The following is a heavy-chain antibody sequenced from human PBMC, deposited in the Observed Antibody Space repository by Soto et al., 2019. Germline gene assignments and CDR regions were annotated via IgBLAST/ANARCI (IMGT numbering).Heavy chain of an antibody. CDR3: AKAKVEMTIQAGRAAFDI. Sequence: QVQLVESGGGVVQPGGSLRLSCAASGFTFSTYGMHWVRQAPGKGLEWVAVISYDGSNKYYTDSVKGRFTISRDNSKNTLYLQMNSLRAEEMAVYYYAKAKVEMTIQAGRAAFDIWGQGTMVTVSS. CDR2: ISYDGSNK. V-gene: IGHV3-30*18. CDR1: GFTFSTYG. D-gene: IGHD2-2*02. J-gene: IGHJ3*02.